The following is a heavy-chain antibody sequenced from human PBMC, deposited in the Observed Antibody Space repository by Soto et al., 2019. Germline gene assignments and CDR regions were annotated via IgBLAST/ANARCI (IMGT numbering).Heavy chain of an antibody. CDR3: AKLMNSHDRSGYGIDS. J-gene: IGHJ4*02. CDR2: ISYDRRNQ. V-gene: IGHV3-30*18. CDR1: GFTFNNYG. Sequence: QVHLAESGGGVVQPGRSLRLSCGASGFTFNNYGMHWVRQAPGKGLEWVAAISYDRRNQYYGDSVKGRFTISGDNSQNTLYLQMSSLRVEDTAVYYCAKLMNSHDRSGYGIDSWGRGTLVIVSS. D-gene: IGHD3-22*01.